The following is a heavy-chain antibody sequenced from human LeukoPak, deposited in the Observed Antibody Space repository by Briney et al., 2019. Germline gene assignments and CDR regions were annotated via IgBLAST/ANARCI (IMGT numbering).Heavy chain of an antibody. Sequence: SETLSLTCTVSGGSISSSSYYWGWIRQPPGKGLEWIGSIYYSGSIYYNPSLKSRVTISVDTSKNQFSLKLSSVTAADTAVYYCAISPYYYDSSGYSPLIPPTIWGQGTMVTVSS. CDR2: IYYSGSI. D-gene: IGHD3-22*01. CDR1: GGSISSSSYY. J-gene: IGHJ3*02. CDR3: AISPYYYDSSGYSPLIPPTI. V-gene: IGHV4-39*01.